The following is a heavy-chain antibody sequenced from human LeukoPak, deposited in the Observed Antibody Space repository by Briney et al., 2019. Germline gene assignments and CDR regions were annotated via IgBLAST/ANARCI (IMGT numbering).Heavy chain of an antibody. V-gene: IGHV4-31*03. CDR3: AREVYYYGMDV. CDR1: GGSISSGGYY. Sequence: SENLSLTCTVSGGSISSGGYYWSWIRQHPGKGLEWIGYIYYSGSTYYNPSLKSRVTISVDTSKNQFSLKLSSVTAADTAVYYCAREVYYYGMDVWGQGTTVTVSS. CDR2: IYYSGST. J-gene: IGHJ6*02.